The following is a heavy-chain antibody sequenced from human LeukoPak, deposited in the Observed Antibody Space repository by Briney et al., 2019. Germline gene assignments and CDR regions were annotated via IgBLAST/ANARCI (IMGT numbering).Heavy chain of an antibody. J-gene: IGHJ5*02. V-gene: IGHV1-69*05. CDR1: GGTFSSYA. CDR3: ARGPMVRGVILPPYNWFDP. CDR2: IIPIFGTA. D-gene: IGHD3-10*01. Sequence: SGKVSCKASGGTFSSYAISWVRQAPGQGLEWMGGIIPIFGTANYAQKFQGRVTITTDESTSTAYMELSSLRSEDTAVYYCARGPMVRGVILPPYNWFDPWGQGTLVTVSS.